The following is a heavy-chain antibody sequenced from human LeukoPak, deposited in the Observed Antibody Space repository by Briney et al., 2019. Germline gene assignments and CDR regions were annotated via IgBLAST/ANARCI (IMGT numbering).Heavy chain of an antibody. CDR3: ARGAGAAEDAFDI. CDR2: IYHSGST. Sequence: SETLSLTCTVSGGSISSGGYYWSWIRQPPGKGLEWIGYIYHSGSTYYNPSLKSRVTISVDRSKNQFSLKLSSVTAADTAVYYCARGAGAAEDAFDIWGQGTMVTVSS. J-gene: IGHJ3*02. CDR1: GGSISSGGYY. V-gene: IGHV4-30-2*01. D-gene: IGHD6-25*01.